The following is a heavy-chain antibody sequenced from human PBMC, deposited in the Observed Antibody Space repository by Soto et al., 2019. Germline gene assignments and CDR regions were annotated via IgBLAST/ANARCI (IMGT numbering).Heavy chain of an antibody. D-gene: IGHD5-18*01. Sequence: EVQLVESGGGLVQPGRSLRLSCAASGFTFDDYAMHWVLQAPGKGLEWVSGISWNSGSIGYADSVKGRFTISRDNAKNSLYLQMNSLRAEDTALYYCAKAVGSYGNFDYWGQGTLVTVSS. CDR2: ISWNSGSI. J-gene: IGHJ4*02. CDR1: GFTFDDYA. V-gene: IGHV3-9*01. CDR3: AKAVGSYGNFDY.